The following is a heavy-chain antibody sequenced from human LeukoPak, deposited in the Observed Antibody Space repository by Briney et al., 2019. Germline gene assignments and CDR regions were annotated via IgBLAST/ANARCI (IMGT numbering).Heavy chain of an antibody. J-gene: IGHJ1*01. CDR2: IWYDGSNK. CDR1: GFTFSSYG. Sequence: GGSLRLSCAASGFTFSSYGMHWVRQAPGKGLEWVAVIWYDGSNKYYADSVKGRFTISRDNSKNTLYLQMNSLRAEDTAVYYCAKDTAPLYFQHWGQGTLVTVSS. V-gene: IGHV3-33*06. CDR3: AKDTAPLYFQH.